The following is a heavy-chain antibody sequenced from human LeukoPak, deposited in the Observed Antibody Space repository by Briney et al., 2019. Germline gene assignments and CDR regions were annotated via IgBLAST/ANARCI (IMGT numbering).Heavy chain of an antibody. Sequence: PSETLSLTCAVHGGSFSGYYWSWIRQPPGKGLEWIGEINHSGSTNYNPSLKSRFTISVDTSKNQFSLKLRSVTAADTAVYYCASSGSSPLDYWGQGTLVTVSS. CDR2: INHSGST. CDR3: ASSGSSPLDY. J-gene: IGHJ4*02. CDR1: GGSFSGYY. V-gene: IGHV4-34*01. D-gene: IGHD1-26*01.